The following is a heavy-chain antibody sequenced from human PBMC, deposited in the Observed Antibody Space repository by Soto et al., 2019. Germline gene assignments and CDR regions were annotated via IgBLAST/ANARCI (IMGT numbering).Heavy chain of an antibody. V-gene: IGHV3-23*01. J-gene: IGHJ5*02. D-gene: IGHD4-4*01. CDR3: AKALYSNPPINWFDP. CDR2: ISGSGGST. Sequence: EVQLLESGGGLVQPGGSLRLSCAASGFTFSSYAMSWVRQAPGKGLEWVSAISGSGGSTYYADSVKGRFTISRDNSKNTPYLQMNSLRAEDTSVYYCAKALYSNPPINWFDPWGQGTLVTVSS. CDR1: GFTFSSYA.